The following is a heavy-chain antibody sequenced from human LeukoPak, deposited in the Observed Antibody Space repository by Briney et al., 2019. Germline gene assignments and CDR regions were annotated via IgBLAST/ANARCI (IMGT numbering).Heavy chain of an antibody. D-gene: IGHD6-19*01. CDR3: AKAPNIAVAGPADY. J-gene: IGHJ4*02. Sequence: GGSLRLSCAASGFTFDDYAMHWVRQAPGKGLGWVSGISWNSGSIGYADSVKGRFTISRDNAKNSLYLQMNSLRAEDTALYYCAKAPNIAVAGPADYWGQGTLVTVSS. CDR1: GFTFDDYA. CDR2: ISWNSGSI. V-gene: IGHV3-9*01.